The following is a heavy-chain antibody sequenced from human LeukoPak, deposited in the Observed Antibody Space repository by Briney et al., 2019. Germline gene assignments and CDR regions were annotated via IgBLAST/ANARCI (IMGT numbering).Heavy chain of an antibody. CDR3: AKVRLRYFDWSTFDY. CDR2: ISYDGSNK. CDR1: GFTFSSYG. J-gene: IGHJ4*02. Sequence: PGRSLRLSCAASGFTFSSYGMHWVRQAPGKGLEWVAVISYDGSNKYYADSVKGRFTISRVNSKNTLYLQMNSLRAEDTAVYYCAKVRLRYFDWSTFDYWGQGTLVTVSS. V-gene: IGHV3-30*18. D-gene: IGHD3-9*01.